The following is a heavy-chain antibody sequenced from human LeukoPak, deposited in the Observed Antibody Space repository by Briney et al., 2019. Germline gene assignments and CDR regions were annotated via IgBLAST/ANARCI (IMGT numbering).Heavy chain of an antibody. V-gene: IGHV3-30*04. CDR2: ISYDGSNK. CDR3: ARTRPAGGLDY. J-gene: IGHJ4*02. D-gene: IGHD4-23*01. Sequence: SGGSLRLSCAASGFTFSSYAMHWVRQAPGKGLEWVAVISYDGSNKYYADSVKGRFTISRDNSKNTLYLQMNSLRSDDTAVYYCARTRPAGGLDYWGQGTLVTVSS. CDR1: GFTFSSYA.